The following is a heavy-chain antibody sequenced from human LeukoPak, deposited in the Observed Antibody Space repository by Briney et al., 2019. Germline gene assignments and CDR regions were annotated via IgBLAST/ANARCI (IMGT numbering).Heavy chain of an antibody. Sequence: SETLSLTCTVSGGSISSSGYFWGWIRQPPGEGLEWIGSIYYSEITYYSPSLKSRVTISVDTSRNQFSLKLSSVTAADTAVYYCARHPGYWGQGTLVTVSS. CDR1: GGSISSSGYF. V-gene: IGHV4-39*01. CDR2: IYYSEIT. J-gene: IGHJ4*02. CDR3: ARHPGY.